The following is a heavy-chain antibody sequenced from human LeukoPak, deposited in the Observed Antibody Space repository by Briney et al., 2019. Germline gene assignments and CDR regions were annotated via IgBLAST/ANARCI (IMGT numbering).Heavy chain of an antibody. Sequence: SETLSLTCTVSGGSISSSGYFWGWIRQPPGEGLEWIGSIYYSEITYYSPSLKSRVTISVDTSRNQFSLKLSSVTAADTAVYYCARHPGYWGQGTLVTVSS. CDR1: GGSISSSGYF. V-gene: IGHV4-39*01. CDR2: IYYSEIT. J-gene: IGHJ4*02. CDR3: ARHPGY.